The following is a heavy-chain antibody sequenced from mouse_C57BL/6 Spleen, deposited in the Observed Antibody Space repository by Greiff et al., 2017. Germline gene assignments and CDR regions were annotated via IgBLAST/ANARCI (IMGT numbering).Heavy chain of an antibody. CDR1: GYTFTDYY. Sequence: VQLQQSGPELVKPGASVKISCKASGYTFTDYYMNWVKQSHGKSLEWIGDINPNNGGTSYNQKFKGKATLTVDKSSSTAYMELRSLTSEDSAVYYCARSGDPLYAMDYWGQGTSVTVSS. CDR2: INPNNGGT. D-gene: IGHD3-1*01. V-gene: IGHV1-26*01. J-gene: IGHJ4*01. CDR3: ARSGDPLYAMDY.